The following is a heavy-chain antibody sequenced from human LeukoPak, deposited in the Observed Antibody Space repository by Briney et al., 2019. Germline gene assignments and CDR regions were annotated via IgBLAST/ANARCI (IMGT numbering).Heavy chain of an antibody. CDR2: ISGSGGST. CDR1: GFTFSSYA. D-gene: IGHD4-17*01. J-gene: IGHJ4*02. V-gene: IGHV3-23*01. Sequence: GGSLRLSCAASGFTFSSYAMSWVRQAPGKGLEWISAISGSGGSTYYADSVKGRFTISRDNSKNTLYLQMNSLRAEDTAVYYCAKADDYGDYVPFDYWGQGTLVTVSS. CDR3: AKADDYGDYVPFDY.